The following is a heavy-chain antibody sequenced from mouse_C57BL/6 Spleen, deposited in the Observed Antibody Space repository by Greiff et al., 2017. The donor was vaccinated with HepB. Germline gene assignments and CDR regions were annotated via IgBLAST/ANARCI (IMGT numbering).Heavy chain of an antibody. V-gene: IGHV14-1*01. CDR3: TRHGGFAY. J-gene: IGHJ3*01. CDR2: IDPEDGDT. Sequence: LVESGAELVRPGASVKLSCTASGFNIKDYYMHWVKQRPEQGLEWIGRIDPEDGDTEYAPKFQGKVTMTADTSSNTAYLQLSSLTSEDTAVDYCTRHGGFAYWGQGTLVTVSA. CDR1: GFNIKDYY.